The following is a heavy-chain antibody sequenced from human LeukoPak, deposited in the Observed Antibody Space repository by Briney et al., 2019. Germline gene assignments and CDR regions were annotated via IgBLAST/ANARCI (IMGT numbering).Heavy chain of an antibody. D-gene: IGHD5-12*01. CDR3: ARDPTGGSGYDFRPTAYDY. V-gene: IGHV3-21*06. Sequence: PGWSLRLSCAASGFTFSSYSMNWVRQAPGKGLEWVSSISSSSSYIYYADSVKGRFTISRDDAKNSLYLQMNSLRAEDTAVYYCARDPTGGSGYDFRPTAYDYWGQGTLVTVSS. J-gene: IGHJ4*02. CDR2: ISSSSSYI. CDR1: GFTFSSYS.